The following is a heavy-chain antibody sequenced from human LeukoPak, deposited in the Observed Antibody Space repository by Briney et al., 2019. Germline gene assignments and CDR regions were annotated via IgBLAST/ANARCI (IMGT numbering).Heavy chain of an antibody. Sequence: ASVKVSCKASGYTFTGYYMHWVRQAPGQGLEWMGIINSSGGTTSYAQKFQGRVTMTRDTSTSTVYMDLSSLRSEDTAVYYCARGGWYYFDYWGQETLVTVSS. J-gene: IGHJ4*02. CDR2: INSSGGTT. CDR1: GYTFTGYY. V-gene: IGHV1-46*01. CDR3: ARGGWYYFDY. D-gene: IGHD6-19*01.